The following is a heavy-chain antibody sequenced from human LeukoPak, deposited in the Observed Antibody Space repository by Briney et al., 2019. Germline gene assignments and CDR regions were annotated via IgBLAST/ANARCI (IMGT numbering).Heavy chain of an antibody. CDR3: ARGLGYCTSTTCLLPFDY. Sequence: PGGSLRLSCAASGFTFSSHAMHWVRQAPGKGLEWVSGISGSGGRTYYADSVKGRFTVSRDNSKNTLYLQMNSLRAEDTAMYYCARGLGYCTSTTCLLPFDYWGQGTLVTVSS. CDR1: GFTFSSHA. V-gene: IGHV3-23*01. J-gene: IGHJ4*02. CDR2: ISGSGGRT. D-gene: IGHD2-2*01.